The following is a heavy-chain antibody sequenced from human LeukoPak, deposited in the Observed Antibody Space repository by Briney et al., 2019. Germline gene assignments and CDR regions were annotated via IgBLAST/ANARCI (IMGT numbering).Heavy chain of an antibody. CDR2: INSDGSST. J-gene: IGHJ4*02. Sequence: GGSRRLSCAASGFIFSSHWMHWVRQAPGKGLVWVSRINSDGSSTSYADSVKGRFTISRDNAKNTLYLQMSSLRAEDTAVYYCARQYRSWFDYWGQGTLFTVSS. CDR3: ARQYRSWFDY. D-gene: IGHD6-6*01. V-gene: IGHV3-74*01. CDR1: GFIFSSHW.